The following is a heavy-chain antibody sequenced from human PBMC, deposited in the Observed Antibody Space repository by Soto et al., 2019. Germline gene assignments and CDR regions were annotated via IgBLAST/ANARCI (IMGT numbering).Heavy chain of an antibody. V-gene: IGHV4-39*01. CDR2: IYYSGST. J-gene: IGHJ6*02. CDR3: ARHRQGFRYYYYYGMDV. Sequence: QLQLQESGPGLVKPSETLSLTCTVSGGSISSSSYYWGWIRQPPGKGLEWIGSIYYSGSTYYNPSLTIRVTISVDTSKNQFSLKLSSVTAADPAVYYCARHRQGFRYYYYYGMDVWGQGTTGTVSS. CDR1: GGSISSSSYY. D-gene: IGHD2-15*01.